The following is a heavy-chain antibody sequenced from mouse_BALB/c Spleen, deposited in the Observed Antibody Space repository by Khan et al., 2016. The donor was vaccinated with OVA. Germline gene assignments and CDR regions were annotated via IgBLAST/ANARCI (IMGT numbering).Heavy chain of an antibody. V-gene: IGHV5-17*02. CDR1: GFTFSSYG. J-gene: IGHJ2*01. CDR3: ASSYYYVYYFDY. CDR2: ISGDSSTI. D-gene: IGHD1-1*01. Sequence: VQLVESGGGLVQPGGSRKLSCAASGFTFSSYGMHWVRQAPEKGLEWVANISGDSSTIYYADTVKGRCTISRDNPKHTLFLQMTRQTSEDTAMXYCASSYYYVYYFDYWGPGPTLSVSS.